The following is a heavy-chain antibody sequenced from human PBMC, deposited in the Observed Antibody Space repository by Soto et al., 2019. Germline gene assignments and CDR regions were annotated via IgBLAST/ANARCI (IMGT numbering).Heavy chain of an antibody. CDR2: IWYDGSNK. D-gene: IGHD6-13*01. J-gene: IGHJ4*02. CDR1: GFTFSSYG. V-gene: IGHV3-33*01. CDR3: ARDSSLTYSSSWYPY. Sequence: GGSLRLSCAASGFTFSSYGMHWVRQAPGKGLEWVAVIWYDGSNKYYADSVKGRFTISRDNSKNTLYLQMNSLRAEDTAVYYCARDSSLTYSSSWYPYWGQGTLVTVSS.